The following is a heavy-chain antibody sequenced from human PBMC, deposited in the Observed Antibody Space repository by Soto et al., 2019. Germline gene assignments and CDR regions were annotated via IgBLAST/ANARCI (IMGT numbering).Heavy chain of an antibody. Sequence: GGSLSLSCEGSRFGFSLYWRSFVRQAPGKGLEWVAVISYDGSNKYYADSVKGRFTISRDNSKNTLYLQMSSLRAEDTAVYYCAKTTAQNYYDSSGYDYWGQGTLVTVS. CDR1: RFGFSLYW. V-gene: IGHV3-30*18. J-gene: IGHJ4*02. D-gene: IGHD3-22*01. CDR2: ISYDGSNK. CDR3: AKTTAQNYYDSSGYDY.